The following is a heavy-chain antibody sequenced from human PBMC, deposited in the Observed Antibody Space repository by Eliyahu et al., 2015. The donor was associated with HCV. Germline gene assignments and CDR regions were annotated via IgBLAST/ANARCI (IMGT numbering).Heavy chain of an antibody. CDR3: ARWARGGDPDAFDI. CDR1: GGSISSGSYY. Sequence: QVQLQESGPGLVKPSQTLSLTCTVXGGSISSGSYYWSWIRQPAGKGLEWIGRIYTSGSTNYNPSLKSRVTISVDTSKNQFSLKLSSVTAADTAVYYCARWARGGDPDAFDIWGQGTMVTVSS. V-gene: IGHV4-61*02. J-gene: IGHJ3*02. CDR2: IYTSGST. D-gene: IGHD2-21*02.